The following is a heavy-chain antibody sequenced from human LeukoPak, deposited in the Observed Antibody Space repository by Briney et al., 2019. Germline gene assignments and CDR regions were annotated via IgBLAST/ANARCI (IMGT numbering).Heavy chain of an antibody. V-gene: IGHV1-69*13. Sequence: SVKVSCKASGYTFTSYDINWVRQATGQGLEWMGGIIPIFGTANYAQKFQGRVTITADESTSTAYMELSSLRSEDTAVYYCARDYSNHASSYWGQGTLVTVSS. CDR3: ARDYSNHASSY. J-gene: IGHJ4*02. CDR2: IIPIFGTA. CDR1: GYTFTSYD. D-gene: IGHD4-11*01.